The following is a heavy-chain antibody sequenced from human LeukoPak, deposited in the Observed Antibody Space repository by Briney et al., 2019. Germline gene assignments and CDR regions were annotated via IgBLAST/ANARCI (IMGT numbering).Heavy chain of an antibody. CDR2: ISYSGST. CDR1: GGSISTYY. CDR3: ARLQGRGDNYLDF. V-gene: IGHV4-59*08. D-gene: IGHD7-27*01. Sequence: SETLSLTCTVSGGSISTYYWRWLRQPPGKGLEWIGYISYSGSTNYNPSLKTLKSRVTMSVDTSKNQFSLKLSSVTAADTAVYFCARLQGRGDNYLDFWGQGALVTVSS. J-gene: IGHJ4*02.